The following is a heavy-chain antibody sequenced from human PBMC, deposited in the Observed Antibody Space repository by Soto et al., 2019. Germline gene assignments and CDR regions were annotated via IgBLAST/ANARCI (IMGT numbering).Heavy chain of an antibody. CDR2: LDPRDSYI. D-gene: IGHD5-12*01. Sequence: GESLKISCQGSGYSFTKDWISWVRQMPGKGLEWMGRLDPRDSYINYSPSFRGQITISVDTSIRTAYLRWGSLKASDTAIYYCARYMNSGFDSGLDSWGQGTLVTVSS. CDR3: ARYMNSGFDSGLDS. CDR1: GYSFTKDW. J-gene: IGHJ4*02. V-gene: IGHV5-10-1*01.